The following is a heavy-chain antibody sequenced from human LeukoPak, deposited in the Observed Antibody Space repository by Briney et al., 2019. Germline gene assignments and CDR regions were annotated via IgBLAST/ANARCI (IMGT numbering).Heavy chain of an antibody. Sequence: GGPLRLSCAASGFTFSSYTMNWVRQAPGKGLEWVSSISSSSSYIYYADSVKGRFTISRDNAKNSLYLQMNSLRAEDTALYYCARLKAAAGSNFDYWGQGTLVTVSS. D-gene: IGHD6-13*01. J-gene: IGHJ4*02. CDR3: ARLKAAAGSNFDY. V-gene: IGHV3-21*04. CDR1: GFTFSSYT. CDR2: ISSSSSYI.